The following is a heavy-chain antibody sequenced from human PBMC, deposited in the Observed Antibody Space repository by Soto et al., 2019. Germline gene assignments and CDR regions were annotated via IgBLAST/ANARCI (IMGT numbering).Heavy chain of an antibody. V-gene: IGHV5-51*01. D-gene: IGHD3-16*02. J-gene: IGHJ6*02. Sequence: GESLKISCMGSGYSFTSYWIGWVRQMPGKGLEWMGIIYPGDSDTRYSPSFQGRVTISADKSISTAYLQWSSLKASDTAMYYCARALSPYYYYYGMDVWGQGTTVTVS. CDR2: IYPGDSDT. CDR3: ARALSPYYYYYGMDV. CDR1: GYSFTSYW.